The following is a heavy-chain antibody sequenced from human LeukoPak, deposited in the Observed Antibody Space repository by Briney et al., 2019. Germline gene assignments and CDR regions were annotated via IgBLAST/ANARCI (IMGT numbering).Heavy chain of an antibody. CDR2: IYSGGST. CDR3: ARVAMARGYYYYMDV. V-gene: IGHV3-53*01. J-gene: IGHJ6*03. Sequence: PGGSLRLSCAASGFTVSSNYMSWVRQAPGKGLEWVSVIYSGGSTYYADSVKGRFTISRDNSKNTLYLQMNSLRAEDTAVYYCARVAMARGYYYYMDVWGKGTTVTVSS. CDR1: GFTVSSNY. D-gene: IGHD3-10*01.